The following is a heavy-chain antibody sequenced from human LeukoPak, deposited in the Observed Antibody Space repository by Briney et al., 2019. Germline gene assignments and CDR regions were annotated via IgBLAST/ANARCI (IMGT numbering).Heavy chain of an antibody. CDR2: ISAYNGNT. CDR3: ARDVLHRIHYDSSAYYPGSSY. V-gene: IGHV1-18*01. CDR1: GYTFTSYG. J-gene: IGHJ4*02. Sequence: ASVKVSCKASGYTFTSYGISWVRQAPGQGLEWMGWISAYNGNTSYAQKLQGRVTMTTDTSTSTAYMELRSLRSDDTAVYYCARDVLHRIHYDSSAYYPGSSYWGQGTLVTVSS. D-gene: IGHD3-22*01.